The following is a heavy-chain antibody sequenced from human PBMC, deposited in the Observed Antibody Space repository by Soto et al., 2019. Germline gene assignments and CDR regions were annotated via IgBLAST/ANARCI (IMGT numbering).Heavy chain of an antibody. V-gene: IGHV3-23*01. D-gene: IGHD1-7*01. J-gene: IGHJ4*02. Sequence: GSLRLSCAASGFTFNNYAISWVRQAPGKGLEWVSAISANGQGIYYADSVKGRFIISRDSSKNTVFLHMDSLTAEDTAVYYCAKDRNYPRDQFHNWGQGTLVTVSS. CDR1: GFTFNNYA. CDR3: AKDRNYPRDQFHN. CDR2: ISANGQGI.